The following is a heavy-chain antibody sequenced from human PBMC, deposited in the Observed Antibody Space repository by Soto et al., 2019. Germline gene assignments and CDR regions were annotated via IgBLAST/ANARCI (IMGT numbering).Heavy chain of an antibody. D-gene: IGHD5-12*01. CDR2: VYYSGST. V-gene: IGHV4-59*01. Sequence: SETLSLTCTLSGGSISGYYWSWIRRPPGKGLEWIGYVYYSGSTKYNPSLESRVTISVDMSNYQFSLMLTSVTAADTAVYYCWKYRRRDAEGYRLDFWGQGTLVTVSS. J-gene: IGHJ4*02. CDR3: WKYRRRDAEGYRLDF. CDR1: GGSISGYY.